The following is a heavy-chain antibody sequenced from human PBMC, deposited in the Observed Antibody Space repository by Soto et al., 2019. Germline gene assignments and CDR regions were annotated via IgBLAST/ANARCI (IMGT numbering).Heavy chain of an antibody. CDR2: FDPEDGET. J-gene: IGHJ6*02. CDR3: ATAPVVPAAGSLYGMDV. Sequence: ASVKVSCKVSGYTLTELSMHWVRQAPGKGLEWMGGFDPEDGETIYAQKFQGRVTMTEDTSTDTAYMELSSLRSEDTAVYYCATAPVVPAAGSLYGMDVWGQGTTVTVSS. D-gene: IGHD2-2*01. V-gene: IGHV1-24*01. CDR1: GYTLTELS.